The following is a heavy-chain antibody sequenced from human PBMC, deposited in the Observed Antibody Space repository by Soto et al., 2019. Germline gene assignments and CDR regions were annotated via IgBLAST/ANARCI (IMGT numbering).Heavy chain of an antibody. Sequence: SETLSLTCAVSGGSISSSNWWSWVRQPPGKGLEWIGEIYHSGSTNYNPSLKSRVTISVDKSKNQFSLKLSSVTAADTAVYYCARYRESLYYYYGMDVWGQGTTVTVSS. CDR2: IYHSGST. J-gene: IGHJ6*02. CDR1: GGSISSSNW. V-gene: IGHV4-4*02. CDR3: ARYRESLYYYYGMDV. D-gene: IGHD3-10*01.